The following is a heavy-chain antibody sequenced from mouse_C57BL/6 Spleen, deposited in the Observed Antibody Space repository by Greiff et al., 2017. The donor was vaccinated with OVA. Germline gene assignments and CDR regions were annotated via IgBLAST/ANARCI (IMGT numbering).Heavy chain of an antibody. J-gene: IGHJ2*01. D-gene: IGHD2-3*01. Sequence: VQLQQSGPELVKPGASVKMSCKASGYTFTDYNMHWVKQSHGKSLEWIGYINPNNGGTSYNQKFKGKATLTVNKSSSPAYMELRSLTSEDSAVYYCARDGYYPDFDYWGQGTTLTVSS. CDR2: INPNNGGT. CDR3: ARDGYYPDFDY. V-gene: IGHV1-22*01. CDR1: GYTFTDYN.